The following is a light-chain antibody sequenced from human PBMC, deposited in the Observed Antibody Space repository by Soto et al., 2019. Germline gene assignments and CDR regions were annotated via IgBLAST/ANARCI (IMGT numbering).Light chain of an antibody. CDR2: EVN. CDR1: SSDAGGYNY. V-gene: IGLV2-8*01. Sequence: SVLTQPRSASGSPGQSVAISCNGTSSDAGGYNYVSWYQPHPGKAPKLMIYEVNKRPSGVPDRFSGSKSGNTASLTVSGLQAEDEADYYCSSYAGSSNVFGTGTKVTVL. J-gene: IGLJ1*01. CDR3: SSYAGSSNV.